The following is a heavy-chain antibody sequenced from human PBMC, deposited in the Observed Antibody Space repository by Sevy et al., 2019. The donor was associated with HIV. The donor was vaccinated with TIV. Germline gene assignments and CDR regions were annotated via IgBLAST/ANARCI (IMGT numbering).Heavy chain of an antibody. J-gene: IGHJ4*02. CDR1: GGTFSSYA. Sequence: ASVKVSCKASGGTFSSYAISWVRQAPGQGLEWMGGIIPSFGTANYAQKFQGGVTITADESTSTAYMEPSSLRSEDTAVYDCARESGYCTNGVCYAYYFDYWGQGTLVTVSS. CDR2: IIPSFGTA. V-gene: IGHV1-69*13. CDR3: ARESGYCTNGVCYAYYFDY. D-gene: IGHD2-8*01.